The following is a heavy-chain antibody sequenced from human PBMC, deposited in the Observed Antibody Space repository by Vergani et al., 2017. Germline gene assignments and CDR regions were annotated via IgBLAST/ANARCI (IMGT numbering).Heavy chain of an antibody. J-gene: IGHJ6*02. D-gene: IGHD3-9*01. CDR3: ARETDTGSSVSYNYYAMDV. V-gene: IGHV3-11*04. CDR2: MSSGDSI. CDR1: GFTFSDHY. Sequence: VQLVETGGGLVKPGGSLRLSCAASGFTFSDHYMSWVRQAPGKGLEWISYMSSGDSIYYADSVKGRFTVSRDNTKNTLYLQMNSLRAEDTAVYYCARETDTGSSVSYNYYAMDVWGQGTTVSVSS.